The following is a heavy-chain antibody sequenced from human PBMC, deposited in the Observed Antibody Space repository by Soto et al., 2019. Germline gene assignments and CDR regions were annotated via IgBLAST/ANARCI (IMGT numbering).Heavy chain of an antibody. J-gene: IGHJ6*02. D-gene: IGHD1-7*01. CDR2: ISPNSGDT. CDR3: ARSPSGTYGMDV. CDR1: GYTFTSYG. Sequence: ASVKVSCKASGYTFTSYGISWVRQAPGQGLEWMGWISPNSGDTNYAQKLQGRVTMTTDTSISTAYMELSRLRSDDTAVYYCARSPSGTYGMDVWGQGTTVTVSS. V-gene: IGHV1-18*01.